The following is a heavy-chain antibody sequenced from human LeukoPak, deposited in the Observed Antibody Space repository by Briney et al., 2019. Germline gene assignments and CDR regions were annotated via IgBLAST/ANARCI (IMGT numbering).Heavy chain of an antibody. J-gene: IGHJ5*02. CDR2: ISGSGGST. D-gene: IGHD3-9*01. V-gene: IGHV3-23*01. CDR3: ARAAAETGSFRDNWFDP. Sequence: GGSLILSCAASGFTFSSYAMSWVRQAPGKGLEWVSAISGSGGSTKYADSVKGRFTISRDNSKNTLYLQMNSLRGEDTAVYYCARAAAETGSFRDNWFDPWGQGTLVTVSS. CDR1: GFTFSSYA.